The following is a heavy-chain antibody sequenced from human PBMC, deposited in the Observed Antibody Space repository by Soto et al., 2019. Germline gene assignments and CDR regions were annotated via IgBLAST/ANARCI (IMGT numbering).Heavy chain of an antibody. D-gene: IGHD3-3*01. CDR3: AGGPSGFLEWDRAFDI. V-gene: IGHV5-51*01. CDR1: GYSFTSYW. CDR2: IYPVGSDT. Sequence: GESLKISCKGSGYSFTSYWIGWVRQMPGKGLEWMGIIYPVGSDTRYSPSFQGQVTISADKSISTAYLQWSSLKASDTAMYYCAGGPSGFLEWDRAFDIWGQGTMVTV. J-gene: IGHJ3*02.